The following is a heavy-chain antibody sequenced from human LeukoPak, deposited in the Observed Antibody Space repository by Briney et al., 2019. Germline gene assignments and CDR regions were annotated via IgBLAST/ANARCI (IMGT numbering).Heavy chain of an antibody. CDR2: IKGDESDR. CDR3: ARLYVDPMTTTSYYFDS. J-gene: IGHJ4*02. CDR1: GFTFSNAW. D-gene: IGHD4-17*01. V-gene: IGHV3-7*01. Sequence: PGGSLRLSCAASGFTFSNAWMSWVRQAPGKGLEWVADIKGDESDRFYVDSVRGRFSISRDNAKNSLYLHMNSLRVEDTALYYCARLYVDPMTTTSYYFDSWGQGTLVTVSS.